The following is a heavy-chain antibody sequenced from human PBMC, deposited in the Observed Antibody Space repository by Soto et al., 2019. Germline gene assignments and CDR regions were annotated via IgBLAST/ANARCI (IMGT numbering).Heavy chain of an antibody. D-gene: IGHD3-16*02. V-gene: IGHV4-59*01. CDR2: ICDSGST. CDR1: GGIISTEH. Sequence: SETLSLIHTFSGGIISTEHWSWIEQPPRKGLERLGYICDSGSTNYTPSLKSRVTISVDTSKNQFSLRLSSVTAADAAVYYCARRYSCAFDIWGQGTMVT. CDR3: ARRYSCAFDI. J-gene: IGHJ3*02.